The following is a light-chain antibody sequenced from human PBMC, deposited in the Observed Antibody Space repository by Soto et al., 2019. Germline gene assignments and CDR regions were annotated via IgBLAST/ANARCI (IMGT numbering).Light chain of an antibody. J-gene: IGKJ4*01. CDR1: QSLTSN. CDR3: QPYNNWPLT. CDR2: DTS. V-gene: IGKV3-15*01. Sequence: EIVMTQSPATLSVSPGERATLSCRASQSLTSNLAWYQQKPGQAPRLLIYDTSTRATGVPTRFSGSRSGAEFTLTINSLQSEDFAVYYCQPYNNWPLTLGGGTKVYIK.